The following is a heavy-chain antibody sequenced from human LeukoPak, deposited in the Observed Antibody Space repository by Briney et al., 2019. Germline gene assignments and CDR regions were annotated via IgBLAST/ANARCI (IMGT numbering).Heavy chain of an antibody. D-gene: IGHD5-18*01. CDR2: INHSGSI. CDR3: ARSSGGFSYGTFDY. V-gene: IGHV4-34*01. Sequence: SETLSLTCSVYGGSFSAYYWSWIRQPPGKGLEWIGEINHSGSINYNPFLKSRVTMSVDSSKNQFSLRLSSVTAADTAVYYCARSSGGFSYGTFDYWGQGTLVTVSS. J-gene: IGHJ4*02. CDR1: GGSFSAYY.